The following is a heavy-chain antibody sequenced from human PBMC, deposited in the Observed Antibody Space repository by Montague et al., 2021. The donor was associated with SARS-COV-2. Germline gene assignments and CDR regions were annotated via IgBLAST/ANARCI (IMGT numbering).Heavy chain of an antibody. D-gene: IGHD6-19*01. CDR2: LYTSGST. J-gene: IGHJ6*02. Sequence: SETLSLTCTVSGGSISNYYWTWIRQPAGKGLEWIGRLYTSGSTTXXPSLKSRVTMSVDTSKNQFSLNVTSVTAADTAIYYCARESGYSSGWRYYYGMDVWGQGTTVTVS. CDR1: GGSISNYY. CDR3: ARESGYSSGWRYYYGMDV. V-gene: IGHV4-4*07.